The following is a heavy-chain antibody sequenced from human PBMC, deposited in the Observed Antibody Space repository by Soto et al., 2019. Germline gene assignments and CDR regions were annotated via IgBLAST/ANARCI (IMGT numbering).Heavy chain of an antibody. D-gene: IGHD1-20*01. J-gene: IGHJ4*02. V-gene: IGHV3-74*01. CDR2: INSDGSST. CDR1: GFTFSSYW. CDR3: ARVGNWKAAPFDY. Sequence: PGGSLRLSCASSGFTFSSYWMHLVRQAPGKGLVWVSRINSDGSSTSYADSVKGRFTISRDNAKNTLYLQMNSLRAEDTAVYYCARVGNWKAAPFDYWGQGTLVTVSS.